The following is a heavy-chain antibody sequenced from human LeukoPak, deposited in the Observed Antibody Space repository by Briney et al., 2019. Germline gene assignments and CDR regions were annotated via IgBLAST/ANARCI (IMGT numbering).Heavy chain of an antibody. V-gene: IGHV3-21*01. D-gene: IGHD4-17*01. Sequence: PGGXXRLSCAASGFTFSSYSMNWVRQARGKGLEWVSSISSSSSYIYYAESVKGGFTIYRDKAKKTLYLQMNSLRAEDTAVYYCARHDYGDYVPDYWGQGTLVTVSS. CDR1: GFTFSSYS. CDR3: ARHDYGDYVPDY. CDR2: ISSSSSYI. J-gene: IGHJ4*02.